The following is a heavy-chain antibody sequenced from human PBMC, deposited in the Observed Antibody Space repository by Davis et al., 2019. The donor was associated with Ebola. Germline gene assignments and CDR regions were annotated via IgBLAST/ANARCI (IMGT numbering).Heavy chain of an antibody. D-gene: IGHD3-10*01. CDR3: ARARWFRELYFDY. V-gene: IGHV3-7*01. Sequence: PGGSLRLSCAASGFTFSSYWMSWVRQAPGKGLEWVANIKQDGSEKYYVDSVKGRFTISRDNAKNSLYLQMNSLRAEDTAVYYCARARWFRELYFDYWGQGTLVTVSS. J-gene: IGHJ4*02. CDR2: IKQDGSEK. CDR1: GFTFSSYW.